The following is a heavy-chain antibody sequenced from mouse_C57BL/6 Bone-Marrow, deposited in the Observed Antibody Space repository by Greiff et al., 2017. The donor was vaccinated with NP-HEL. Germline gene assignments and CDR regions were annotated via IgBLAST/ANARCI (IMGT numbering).Heavy chain of an antibody. J-gene: IGHJ2*01. CDR2: IRNKANGYTT. V-gene: IGHV7-3*01. CDR3: ARLGGSDY. Sequence: EVMLVESGGGLVQPGGSLSLSCAASGFTFTDFYMSWVRQPPGKALEWLGFIRNKANGYTTEYSASVKGRFTISRDNSQSILYLQMKARRAEDSATYYCARLGGSDYWGQGTTLTVSS. CDR1: GFTFTDFY.